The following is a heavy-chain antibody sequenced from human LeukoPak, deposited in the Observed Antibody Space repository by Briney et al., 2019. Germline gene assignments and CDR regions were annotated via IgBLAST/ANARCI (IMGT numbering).Heavy chain of an antibody. CDR3: ARRGSGYPYYFDY. J-gene: IGHJ4*02. V-gene: IGHV4-59*01. CDR2: IHYGGNT. Sequence: SETLSLTCAVYGGSFSGFYWSWIRQPPGKGLEWIGYIHYGGNTDYNPSLNSRVTISVDTSKNQFSLRLSTVTAADTAVYFCARRGSGYPYYFDYWGLGTLVTVSS. D-gene: IGHD3-22*01. CDR1: GGSFSGFY.